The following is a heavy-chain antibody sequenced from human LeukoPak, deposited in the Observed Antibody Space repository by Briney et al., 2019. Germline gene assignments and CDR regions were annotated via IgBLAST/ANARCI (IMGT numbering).Heavy chain of an antibody. J-gene: IGHJ4*02. Sequence: SETLSLTCTVSGVSISSSNSYWGWIRQPPGKGLEWIGSIYYSGNTYYNASLKSQVSISIDTSKNQFSLRLTSVTAADTAVYYCARQTGSGLFIPPGGQGTLVTVSS. CDR3: ARQTGSGLFIPP. V-gene: IGHV4-39*01. CDR1: GVSISSSNSY. D-gene: IGHD3/OR15-3a*01. CDR2: IYYSGNT.